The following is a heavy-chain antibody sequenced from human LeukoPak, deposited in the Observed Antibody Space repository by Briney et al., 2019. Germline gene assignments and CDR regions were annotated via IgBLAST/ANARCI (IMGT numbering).Heavy chain of an antibody. V-gene: IGHV3-23*01. Sequence: PGGSLRLSCAASGFTVSSNYMNWVRQAPEKGLEWVSSISVSGDKTFYADSVKGRFTISSDNSKNTLYLQMNSLSREDTAIYYCARRGGSTGWGAFDIWGQGTMVTVSS. CDR3: ARRGGSTGWGAFDI. J-gene: IGHJ3*02. D-gene: IGHD6-19*01. CDR1: GFTVSSNY. CDR2: ISVSGDKT.